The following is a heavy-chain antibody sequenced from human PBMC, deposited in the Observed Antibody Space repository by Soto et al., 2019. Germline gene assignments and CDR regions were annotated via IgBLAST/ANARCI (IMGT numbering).Heavy chain of an antibody. V-gene: IGHV3-23*01. J-gene: IGHJ4*02. Sequence: PGGSLRLSCAASGFTFSSCAMTWVRQAPGMGLQWVSAISDSGGSTYYADSVRGRFTISRDSSNNTLYLQMNSLRADDTALYYCVKLRLELLYLDSWGLGALVTVSS. CDR1: GFTFSSCA. CDR2: ISDSGGST. D-gene: IGHD1-7*01. CDR3: VKLRLELLYLDS.